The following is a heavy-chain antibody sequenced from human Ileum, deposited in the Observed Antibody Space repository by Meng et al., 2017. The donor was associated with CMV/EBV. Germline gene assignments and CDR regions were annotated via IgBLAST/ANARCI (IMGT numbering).Heavy chain of an antibody. CDR2: LRTSGTT. CDR3: GRAGARGVPVDM. V-gene: IGHV4-4*07. J-gene: IGHJ4*02. D-gene: IGHD3-10*01. CDR1: GDSISGYH. Sequence: QRQDCGPGLWKPSETLSVTCIVSGDSISGYHWTWIRKPAGKGLEWIGRLRTSGTTDHNPSLKSRVTLSIDTSKNQFSLKLNSVTAADTAVYYCGRAGARGVPVDMWGQGTLVTVSS.